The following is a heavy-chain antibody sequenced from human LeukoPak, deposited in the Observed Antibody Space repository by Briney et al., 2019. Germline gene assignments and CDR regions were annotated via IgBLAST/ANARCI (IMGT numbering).Heavy chain of an antibody. Sequence: SVKVSCKASGGTFSSYAISWVRQAPGQGLEWMGRIIPIFGTANYAQKFQGRVTITTDKSTSTAYMELSSLRSEDTAVYYCATCPPYYYYYYMDVWGKGTTVTVSS. CDR1: GGTFSSYA. CDR2: IIPIFGTA. J-gene: IGHJ6*03. V-gene: IGHV1-69*05. CDR3: ATCPPYYYYYYMDV.